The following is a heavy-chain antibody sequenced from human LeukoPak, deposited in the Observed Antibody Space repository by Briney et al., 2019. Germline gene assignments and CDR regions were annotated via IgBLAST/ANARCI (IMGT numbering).Heavy chain of an antibody. J-gene: IGHJ4*02. CDR3: ARHRGAAPFDY. CDR1: GGSINNYY. V-gene: IGHV4-59*08. CDR2: ISYIGST. D-gene: IGHD5-24*01. Sequence: SETLSLTCTVSGGSINNYYWSWIRQPPGKGLEWIAYISYIGSTNYNPSLKSRVTISVDTSNNQFSLKLSSVTAADTAVYYCARHRGAAPFDYWGQGVLVTVSS.